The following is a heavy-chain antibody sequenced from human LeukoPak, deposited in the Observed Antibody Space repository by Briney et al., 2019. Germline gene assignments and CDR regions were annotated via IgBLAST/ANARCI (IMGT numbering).Heavy chain of an antibody. D-gene: IGHD2-2*01. J-gene: IGHJ4*02. V-gene: IGHV3-23*01. Sequence: GGSLRLSCAASGFTFSSYAMSWVRQAPGKGLEWLSFISGSGDSTHYADSVKGRFTISRDNSKNTLDLQMNSLRAEDTAVYYCARDLGYCSSSSCSLWGQGTLVTVSS. CDR2: ISGSGDST. CDR3: ARDLGYCSSSSCSL. CDR1: GFTFSSYA.